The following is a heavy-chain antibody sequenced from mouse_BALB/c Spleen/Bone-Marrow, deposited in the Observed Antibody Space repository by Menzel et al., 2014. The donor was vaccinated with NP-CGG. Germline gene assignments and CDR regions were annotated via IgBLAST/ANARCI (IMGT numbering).Heavy chain of an antibody. Sequence: QVQLQQSGSVLVRPGASVKLSCKASGYTFTNSWIHWAKQRPGRGLEWIGEIHPNSGNTNYNEKFKGKVTLTADISSSTAYVDLNSLTSEDSAVYYCARHHRYAYYFDYWGQGTTLTVSS. D-gene: IGHD2-14*01. CDR2: IHPNSGNT. J-gene: IGHJ2*01. V-gene: IGHV1S130*01. CDR1: GYTFTNSW. CDR3: ARHHRYAYYFDY.